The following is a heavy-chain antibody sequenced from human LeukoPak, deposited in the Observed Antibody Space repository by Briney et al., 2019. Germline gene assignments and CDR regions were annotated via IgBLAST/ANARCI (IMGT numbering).Heavy chain of an antibody. CDR3: AKGGKELRYFDWGIDY. J-gene: IGHJ4*02. CDR2: IYSGGST. CDR1: EFSVGSNY. Sequence: GGSLGLSCAASEFSVGSNYMTWVRQAPGKGLEWVSLIYSGGSTYYADSVKGRFTISRDNSKNTLYLQMNSLRAEDTAVYYCAKGGKELRYFDWGIDYWGQGTLVTVSS. D-gene: IGHD3-9*01. V-gene: IGHV3-66*01.